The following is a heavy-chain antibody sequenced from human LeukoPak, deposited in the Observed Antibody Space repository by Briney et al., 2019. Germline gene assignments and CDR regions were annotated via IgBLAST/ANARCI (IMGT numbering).Heavy chain of an antibody. J-gene: IGHJ3*02. V-gene: IGHV4-34*01. Sequence: SETLSLTCAVYGGSFSGYYWSWIRQPPGKGLEWIGEINHSGSTNYNPSLKSRVTISVDTSKNQFSLKLSSVTAADTAVYYCAKDHSSGWYNDAFDIWGQGTMVTVSS. D-gene: IGHD6-19*01. CDR3: AKDHSSGWYNDAFDI. CDR2: INHSGST. CDR1: GGSFSGYY.